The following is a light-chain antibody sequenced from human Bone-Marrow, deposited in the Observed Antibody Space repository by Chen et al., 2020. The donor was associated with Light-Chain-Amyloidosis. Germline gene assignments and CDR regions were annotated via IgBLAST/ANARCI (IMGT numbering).Light chain of an antibody. V-gene: IGKV1-5*03. CDR1: QDISDY. CDR2: KAS. J-gene: IGKJ1*01. Sequence: DIQMTQSPSSLSSSIGDRVTITCQASQDISDYLNWYQQKPGKAPKLLIYKASSLESGVPSRFSGSGSGTEFTLTISSLQPDDFATYYCQQYNSYSRTFGQGTKVEI. CDR3: QQYNSYSRT.